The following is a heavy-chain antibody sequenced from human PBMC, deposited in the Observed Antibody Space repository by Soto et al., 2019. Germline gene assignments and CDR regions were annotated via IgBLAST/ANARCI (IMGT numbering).Heavy chain of an antibody. V-gene: IGHV1-3*01. J-gene: IGHJ6*02. Sequence: ASVKVSCKASGYTFTSYAMHWVRQAPGQRLEWMGWINAGNGNTKYSQKFQGRVTITRDTSASTAYMELSGLRSEDTAVYYCAREGSIMITFGGVIVKYYYYGMDVWGQGTTVTVSS. CDR3: AREGSIMITFGGVIVKYYYYGMDV. D-gene: IGHD3-16*02. CDR1: GYTFTSYA. CDR2: INAGNGNT.